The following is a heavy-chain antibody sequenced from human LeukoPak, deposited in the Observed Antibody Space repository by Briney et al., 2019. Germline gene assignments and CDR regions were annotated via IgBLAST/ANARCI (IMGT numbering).Heavy chain of an antibody. CDR2: INAGNGNT. V-gene: IGHV1-3*01. J-gene: IGHJ4*02. CDR3: AREGAGYSYGYLGFDY. Sequence: ASVKVSCKASGYTFTSYAMHWVRQAPGRRLEWMGWINAGNGNTKYSQKFQGRVTITRDTSASTAYMELSSLRSEDTAVYYCAREGAGYSYGYLGFDYWGQGTLVTVSS. D-gene: IGHD5-18*01. CDR1: GYTFTSYA.